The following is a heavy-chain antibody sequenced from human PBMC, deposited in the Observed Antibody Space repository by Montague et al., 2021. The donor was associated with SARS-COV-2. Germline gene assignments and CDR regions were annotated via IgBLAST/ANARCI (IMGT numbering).Heavy chain of an antibody. J-gene: IGHJ4*02. Sequence: SETLSLACVVYGGSFSGYYWSWIRQPPGKGLEWIGEINHSGSTNYNPSLKSRVTISVDTSKKQFSLRLNSVTAADTAVYYCARGGGYGYGALDHWGQGTLVTVSS. CDR1: GGSFSGYY. D-gene: IGHD5-18*01. CDR2: INHSGST. CDR3: ARGGGYGYGALDH. V-gene: IGHV4-34*01.